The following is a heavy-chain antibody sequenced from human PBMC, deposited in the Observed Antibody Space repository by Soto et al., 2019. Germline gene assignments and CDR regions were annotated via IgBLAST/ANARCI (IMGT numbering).Heavy chain of an antibody. CDR3: ANLWDIVVVPTAAYYFDY. V-gene: IGHV3-23*01. CDR1: GFTFHNYA. D-gene: IGHD2-2*01. Sequence: PGGSLRLSCAASGFTFHNYAMSWVRQAPGKGLEWVSAISGSGTSTYYPDSVKGRFTISRDNSKNTLHLQMNSLRAEDTAVYYCANLWDIVVVPTAAYYFDYWGQGTLVTVSS. J-gene: IGHJ4*02. CDR2: ISGSGTST.